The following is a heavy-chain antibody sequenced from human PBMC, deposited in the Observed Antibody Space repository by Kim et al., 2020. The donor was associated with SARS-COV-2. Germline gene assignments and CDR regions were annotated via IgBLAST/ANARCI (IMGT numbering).Heavy chain of an antibody. CDR1: GFTVSSNY. CDR3: ARVRGYYGGNGGAFDI. V-gene: IGHV3-66*01. J-gene: IGHJ3*02. CDR2: IYSGGST. Sequence: GGSLRLSCAASGFTVSSNYMSWVRQAPGKGLEWGSVIYSGGSTYYADSVKGRFTISRDNSKNTLYLQMNSLRAEDTAVYYCARVRGYYGGNGGAFDIWGPGTMVTVSS. D-gene: IGHD4-17*01.